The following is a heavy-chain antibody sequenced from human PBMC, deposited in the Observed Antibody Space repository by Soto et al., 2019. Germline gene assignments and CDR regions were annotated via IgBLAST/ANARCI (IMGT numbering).Heavy chain of an antibody. CDR2: ISWNSNII. CDR3: AKGGPDGFCSGGRCYFDY. D-gene: IGHD2-15*01. J-gene: IGHJ4*02. CDR1: GFTFDDYA. Sequence: EVQLVESGGGLVQPGRSLRLSCAASGFTFDDYAMHWVRRVPGKGLEWVSSISWNSNIIGYADSVKGRFTISRDNAKNSLYLQMNSLRHEDTALYYCAKGGPDGFCSGGRCYFDYWCQGTLVTVSS. V-gene: IGHV3-9*01.